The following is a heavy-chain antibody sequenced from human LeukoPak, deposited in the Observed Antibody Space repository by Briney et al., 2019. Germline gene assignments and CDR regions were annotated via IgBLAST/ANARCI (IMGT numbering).Heavy chain of an antibody. V-gene: IGHV3-7*01. CDR1: GFTFSSYW. J-gene: IGHJ4*02. CDR2: IKQDGSEK. CDR3: TRVRTSGEEDY. D-gene: IGHD3-10*01. Sequence: GGSLRLSCAASGFTFSSYWMSWVRQAPGKGLEWVASIKQDGSEKHCVDSVKGRFIISRDNARNSLYLQMNSLRAKDTAVYYCTRVRTSGEEDYWGQGTLVTVSS.